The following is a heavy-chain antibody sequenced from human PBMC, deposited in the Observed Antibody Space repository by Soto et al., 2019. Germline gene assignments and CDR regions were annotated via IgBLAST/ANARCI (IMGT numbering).Heavy chain of an antibody. D-gene: IGHD4-17*01. CDR2: INPNSGVT. V-gene: IGHV1-2*04. Sequence: ASVKVSCKASGYTFTGYYMHWVRQAPGQGLEWMGWINPNSGVTNYAQKFQGWLTMTRDTSISTVYMELSRLRSDDTAVYYCARSFITVTPQFDDWGQGSLVTVSS. CDR1: GYTFTGYY. J-gene: IGHJ4*02. CDR3: ARSFITVTPQFDD.